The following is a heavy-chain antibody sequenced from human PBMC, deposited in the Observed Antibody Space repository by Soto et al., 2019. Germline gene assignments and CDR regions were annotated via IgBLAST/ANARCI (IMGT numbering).Heavy chain of an antibody. CDR2: IIPIFGTA. V-gene: IGHV1-69*01. J-gene: IGHJ6*02. D-gene: IGHD3-3*01. CDR1: GGTFSSYA. Sequence: QVQLVQSGAEVKKPGSSVKVSCKASGGTFSSYAISWVRQAPGQGLEWMGGIIPIFGTANYAQKFQGRVTITADESTRTAYMERSSMRSEDTAVYYCARSRSGSYYYGMDVWGPGTTVTVSS. CDR3: ARSRSGSYYYGMDV.